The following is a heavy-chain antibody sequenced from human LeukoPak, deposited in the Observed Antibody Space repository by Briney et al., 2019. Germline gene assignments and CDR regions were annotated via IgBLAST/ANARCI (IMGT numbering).Heavy chain of an antibody. V-gene: IGHV3-30*02. CDR2: IRYDGSNK. CDR3: ARGPKYYYYMDV. D-gene: IGHD6-6*01. J-gene: IGHJ6*03. CDR1: GFTFSSYV. Sequence: GGSLRLSCAASGFTFSSYVMHWVRQAPGKGLEWVAFIRYDGSNKYYADSVKGRFTISRDNSKNTLYLQMNSLRAEDTAVYYCARGPKYYYYMDVWGKGTTVTVSS.